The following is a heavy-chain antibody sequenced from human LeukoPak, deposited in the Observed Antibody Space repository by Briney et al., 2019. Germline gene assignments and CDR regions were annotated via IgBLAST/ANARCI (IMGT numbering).Heavy chain of an antibody. D-gene: IGHD5-12*01. CDR1: GFTFSSYG. CDR2: IRYDGSNK. CDR3: AKDLVATIRVDY. V-gene: IGHV3-30*02. Sequence: GGSLRLSCAASGFTFSSYGMHSVRQAPGKGLEWVAFIRYDGSNKYYADSVKGRFTISRDNSKNTLYLQMNSLRAEDTAAYYCAKDLVATIRVDYWGQGTLVTVSS. J-gene: IGHJ4*02.